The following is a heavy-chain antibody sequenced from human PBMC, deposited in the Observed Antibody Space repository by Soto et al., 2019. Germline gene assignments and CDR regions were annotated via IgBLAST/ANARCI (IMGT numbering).Heavy chain of an antibody. CDR1: GFTFSSYS. V-gene: IGHV3-21*01. J-gene: IGHJ6*02. Sequence: GGSLRLSCAASGFTFSSYSMNWVRQAPGKGLEWVSSISSSSSYIYYADSVKGRFTISRDNAKNSLYLQMNSLRAEDMAVYYCARHYDFWSGYHKYYYYYYGMDVWGQGTTVTVSS. CDR3: ARHYDFWSGYHKYYYYYYGMDV. D-gene: IGHD3-3*01. CDR2: ISSSSSYI.